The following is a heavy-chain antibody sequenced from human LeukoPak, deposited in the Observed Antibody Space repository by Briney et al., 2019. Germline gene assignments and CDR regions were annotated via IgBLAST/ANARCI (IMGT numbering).Heavy chain of an antibody. CDR1: GGSINSNGYY. V-gene: IGHV4-39*07. CDR3: ARETRGGWYRRSGYYMDV. J-gene: IGHJ6*03. CDR2: IYYSGST. D-gene: IGHD6-19*01. Sequence: SETLSLTCTVSGGSINSNGYYWGWIRQPPGKGLEWIGNIYYSGSTYYNPSLKSRVTISVDTSKNQFSLKLSTVTAADTAVYYCARETRGGWYRRSGYYMDVWGKGTTVTVSS.